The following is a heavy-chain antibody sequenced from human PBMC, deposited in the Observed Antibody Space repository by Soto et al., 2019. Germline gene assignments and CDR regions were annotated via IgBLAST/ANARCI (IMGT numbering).Heavy chain of an antibody. Sequence: GASVKVSCKASGYTFTSYAMHWVRQAPGQRLEWMGWINAGNGNTKYSQKFQGRVTITRDTSASTAYMELSSLRSEDTAVYYCARGPSRGSSSWEWFDPWGQGTLVTVSS. CDR1: GYTFTSYA. CDR2: INAGNGNT. J-gene: IGHJ5*02. V-gene: IGHV1-3*01. CDR3: ARGPSRGSSSWEWFDP. D-gene: IGHD6-13*01.